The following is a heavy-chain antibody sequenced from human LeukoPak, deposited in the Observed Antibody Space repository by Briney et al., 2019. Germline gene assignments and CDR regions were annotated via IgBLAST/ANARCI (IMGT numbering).Heavy chain of an antibody. J-gene: IGHJ6*02. CDR1: GGSFSGYY. CDR2: INHSGST. D-gene: IGHD6-6*01. V-gene: IGHV4-34*01. Sequence: SETLSLTCAVYGGSFSGYYWSWIRQPPGKGLEWIGEINHSGSTNYNPSLKSRVTISVDTSKNQFSLKLSSVTAADTAVYYCARGGDSSSSVWSPPLGYYYGMDVWGQGTTVTVSS. CDR3: ARGGDSSSSVWSPPLGYYYGMDV.